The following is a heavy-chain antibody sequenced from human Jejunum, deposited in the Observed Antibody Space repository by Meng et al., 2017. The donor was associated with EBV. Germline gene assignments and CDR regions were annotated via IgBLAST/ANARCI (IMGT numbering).Heavy chain of an antibody. Sequence: HGQLQQSGHRLVHTSQTPSPPCAISGDRVSSNSAAWHWIRQSPSRGLEWLGRTYYRSKWYYDYAVSVKSRMTINPATSKNQFSLQLNSVTPEDTAVYYCARGAYTSTRFWGQGTLVTVSS. J-gene: IGHJ1*01. CDR2: TYYRSKWYY. CDR3: ARGAYTSTRF. V-gene: IGHV6-1*01. D-gene: IGHD6-13*01. CDR1: GDRVSSNSAA.